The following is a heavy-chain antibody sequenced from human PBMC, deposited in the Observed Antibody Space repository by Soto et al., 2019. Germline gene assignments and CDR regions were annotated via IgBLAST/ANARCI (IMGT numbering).Heavy chain of an antibody. Sequence: PGGSLRLSCADSGFTFSSYGMHWVRQAPGKGLEWVAVISYDGSNKYYADSVKGRFTISRDNSKNTLYLQMSSLRAEDTAVYYCAKSHAYPFDYWGQGTLVTVSS. CDR3: AKSHAYPFDY. V-gene: IGHV3-30*18. CDR1: GFTFSSYG. J-gene: IGHJ4*02. CDR2: ISYDGSNK.